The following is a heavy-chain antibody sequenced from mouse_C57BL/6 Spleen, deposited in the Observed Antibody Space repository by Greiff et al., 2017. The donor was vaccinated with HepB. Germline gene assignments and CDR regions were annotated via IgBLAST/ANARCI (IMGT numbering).Heavy chain of an antibody. CDR1: GYAFTNYL. D-gene: IGHD1-2*01. CDR2: INPGSGGT. J-gene: IGHJ2*01. V-gene: IGHV1-54*01. Sequence: QVQLKQSGAELVRPGTSVKVSCKASGYAFTNYLIEWVKQRPGQGLEWIGVINPGSGGTNYNEKFKGKATLTADKSSSTAYMQLSSLTSEDSAVYFCARGGPTAYYFDYWGQGTTLTVSS. CDR3: ARGGPTAYYFDY.